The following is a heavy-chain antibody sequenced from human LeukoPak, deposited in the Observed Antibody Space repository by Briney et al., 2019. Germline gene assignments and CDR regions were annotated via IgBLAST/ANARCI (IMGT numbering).Heavy chain of an antibody. Sequence: GGSLRLSCAASGFSFSSYAMSWVRQAPGKGLEWVAFIRYDGSNKYYADSVKGRFTISRDNSKNTLYLQMNSLRAEDTAVYYCAKGYCSSTSCYSPTYFDYWGQGTLVTVSS. CDR3: AKGYCSSTSCYSPTYFDY. D-gene: IGHD2-2*01. CDR1: GFSFSSYA. J-gene: IGHJ4*02. CDR2: IRYDGSNK. V-gene: IGHV3-30*02.